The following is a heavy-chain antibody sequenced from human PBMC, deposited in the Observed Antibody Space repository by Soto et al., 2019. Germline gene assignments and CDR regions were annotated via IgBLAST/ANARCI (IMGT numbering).Heavy chain of an antibody. V-gene: IGHV3-23*01. Sequence: EVQLQESGGGLVQPGGSLRLSCAASGITIRNYPMSWVRQAPGKGLDWVSGISGRGDRKYYADSAKGRFTISKDFSKNSLSMQLDSLRVEDTAVYFCVKDDGGNPSTEPHWGQGTLGTVSS. J-gene: IGHJ4*02. CDR3: VKDDGGNPSTEPH. CDR2: ISGRGDRK. D-gene: IGHD2-15*01. CDR1: GITIRNYP.